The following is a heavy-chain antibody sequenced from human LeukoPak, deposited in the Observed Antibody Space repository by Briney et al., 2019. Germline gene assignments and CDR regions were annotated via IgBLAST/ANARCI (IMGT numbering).Heavy chain of an antibody. Sequence: PGGSLRLSCAASGFTVSSNYMSWVRQAPGKGLEWVSGISGSGGSTYYAESVKGRFTISRDNSKNTLYLQMNSLRAEDTAVYYCAKSRSSWYPPDDWGQGTLVTVSS. CDR3: AKSRSSWYPPDD. D-gene: IGHD6-13*01. J-gene: IGHJ4*02. V-gene: IGHV3-23*01. CDR1: GFTVSSNY. CDR2: ISGSGGST.